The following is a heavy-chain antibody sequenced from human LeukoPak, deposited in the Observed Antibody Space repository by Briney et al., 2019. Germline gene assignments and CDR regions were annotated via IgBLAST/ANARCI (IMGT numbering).Heavy chain of an antibody. CDR2: ISGSNSYI. CDR1: GFTFSSYA. D-gene: IGHD1-1*01. V-gene: IGHV3-21*01. Sequence: PGGSLRLSCEASGFTFSSYAMAWVRQAPGKGQEWVSSISGSNSYIFYADSVKGRFTVSRDNAKDSLYLQMNSLRAEDTAVYYCARALTTLTYEGYWGQGTLVTVSS. J-gene: IGHJ4*02. CDR3: ARALTTLTYEGY.